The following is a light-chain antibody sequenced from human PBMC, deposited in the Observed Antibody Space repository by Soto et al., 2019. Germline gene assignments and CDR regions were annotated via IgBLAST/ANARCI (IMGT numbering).Light chain of an antibody. CDR2: GAS. J-gene: IGKJ5*01. V-gene: IGKV3-20*01. CDR3: QQYGTSPT. Sequence: EIVLTQSPGTLSLFPGERATLSCRASQSLTTRYLAWHQQKPGQAPRLLIYGASSWATGIPDRFSGSGSGTDFTLTISRLEPEDFAVYYCQQYGTSPTFGQGTRLEIK. CDR1: QSLTTRY.